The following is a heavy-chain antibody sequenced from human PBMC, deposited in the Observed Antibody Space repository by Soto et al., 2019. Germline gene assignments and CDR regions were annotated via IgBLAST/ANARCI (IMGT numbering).Heavy chain of an antibody. J-gene: IGHJ4*02. CDR2: IYWYDDK. V-gene: IGHV2-5*01. Sequence: QITLKESGPPLVKPTQTLTLTCTFSGFSFTTDGMGVGWIRQPPGKALEWFAIIYWYDDKRYSPSLMSRLTITKDATRNRVGHTLTYMDPADTATSYCEHLYSAAFGTRYYFNCWAQGTGVNASS. CDR3: EHLYSAAFGTRYYFNC. CDR1: GFSFTTDGMG. D-gene: IGHD3-16*01.